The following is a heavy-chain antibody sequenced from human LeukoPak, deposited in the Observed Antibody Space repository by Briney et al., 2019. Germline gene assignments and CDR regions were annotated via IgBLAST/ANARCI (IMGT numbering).Heavy chain of an antibody. CDR2: IWYDGSNK. D-gene: IGHD3-10*01. V-gene: IGHV3-33*01. CDR1: GFTFSSYG. CDR3: ARDRSGRPDY. Sequence: PGRSLRLSCAASGFTFSSYGMHWVRQAPGKGLEWVAVIWYDGSNKYYADSVKGGFTISRDNSKNTLYLQMNSLRAEDTAVYYCARDRSGRPDYWGQGTLVTVSS. J-gene: IGHJ4*02.